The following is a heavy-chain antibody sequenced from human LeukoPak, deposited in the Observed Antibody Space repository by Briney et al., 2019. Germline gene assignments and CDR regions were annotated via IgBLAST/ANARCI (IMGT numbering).Heavy chain of an antibody. D-gene: IGHD3-10*01. J-gene: IGHJ6*02. CDR1: GYTLTELS. CDR2: FDPEDGET. CDR3: ARIYGSGSKPYYSGMDV. V-gene: IGHV1-24*01. Sequence: ASVKVSCKVSGYTLTELSMHWVRQAPGKGLEWMGGFDPEDGETIYAQKFQGRVTMTEDTSTDTAYMELSSLRAEDTAVYYCARIYGSGSKPYYSGMDVWGQGTTVTVSS.